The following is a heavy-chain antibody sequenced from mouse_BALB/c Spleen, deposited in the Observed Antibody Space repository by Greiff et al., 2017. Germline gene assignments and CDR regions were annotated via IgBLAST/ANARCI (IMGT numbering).Heavy chain of an antibody. J-gene: IGHJ1*01. CDR2: IYPYNGGT. CDR1: GYTFTDYN. Sequence: EVKLMESGPELVKPGASVKISCKASGYTFTDYNMHWVKQSHGKSLEWIGYIYPYNGGTGYNQKFKSKATLTVDNSSSTAYMELRSLTSEDSAVYYCARMSYYYGSSYWYFDVWGAGTTVTVSS. V-gene: IGHV1S29*02. CDR3: ARMSYYYGSSYWYFDV. D-gene: IGHD1-1*01.